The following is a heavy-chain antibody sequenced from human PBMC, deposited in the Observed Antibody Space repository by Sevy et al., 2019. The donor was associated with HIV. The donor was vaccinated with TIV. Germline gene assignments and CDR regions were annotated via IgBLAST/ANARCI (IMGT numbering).Heavy chain of an antibody. Sequence: GGSLRLSCTASGFTFSSFSMSWVRQAPGKGLEWVASINSRSTYIYHADPVKGRLTNSRDNAKNSLYLQMNSLRAEDTAVYYCARDPSPGITAIQDYWGPGTLVTVSS. D-gene: IGHD2-21*02. CDR3: ARDPSPGITAIQDY. CDR1: GFTFSSFS. V-gene: IGHV3-21*01. J-gene: IGHJ4*02. CDR2: INSRSTYI.